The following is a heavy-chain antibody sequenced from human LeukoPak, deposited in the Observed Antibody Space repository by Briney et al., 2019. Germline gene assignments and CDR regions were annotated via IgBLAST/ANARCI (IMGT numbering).Heavy chain of an antibody. Sequence: GGSLRLSCAASGRTFSTYWMHWVRQAPGKGLAWVARINPDGSIRTYANSVQGRVTISRDTAKDTLFLQMNSLRAEDTAVYYCAREARVGGALQYWGQGTPVTVSS. CDR2: INPDGSIR. CDR1: GRTFSTYW. CDR3: AREARVGGALQY. D-gene: IGHD1-26*01. J-gene: IGHJ4*02. V-gene: IGHV3-74*03.